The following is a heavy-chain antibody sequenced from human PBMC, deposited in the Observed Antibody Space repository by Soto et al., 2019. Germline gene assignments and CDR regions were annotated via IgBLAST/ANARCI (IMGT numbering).Heavy chain of an antibody. J-gene: IGHJ4*02. V-gene: IGHV3-23*01. CDR2: ISGSGGST. CDR3: AKCGYSGYDYGFCFDY. Sequence: EVQLLESGGGLVQPGGSLRLSCAASGFTFSSYAMSWVRQAPGKGLEWVSAISGSGGSTYYADSVKGRFTISRDNSKNTLYLQMNSLRAEDTAVYYCAKCGYSGYDYGFCFDYWGQGTLVTVSS. CDR1: GFTFSSYA. D-gene: IGHD5-12*01.